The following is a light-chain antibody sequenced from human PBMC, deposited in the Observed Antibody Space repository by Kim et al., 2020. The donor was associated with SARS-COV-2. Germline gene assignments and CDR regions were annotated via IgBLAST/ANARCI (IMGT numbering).Light chain of an antibody. CDR2: AAS. Sequence: ASVVDMVTSASRAIQGIGSDLGWYQQKPGKAPKRLIYAASNLQSGVPSRFSGSGSGTEFALTISCLRPKDFATYYCLRDNSCPRTFGQGTKVDIK. CDR3: LRDNSCPRT. J-gene: IGKJ1*01. V-gene: IGKV1-17*01. CDR1: QGIGSD.